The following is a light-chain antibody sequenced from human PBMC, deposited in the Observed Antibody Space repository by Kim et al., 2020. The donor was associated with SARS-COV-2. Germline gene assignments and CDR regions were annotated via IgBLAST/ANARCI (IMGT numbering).Light chain of an antibody. V-gene: IGLV4-69*01. CDR3: QTWGTGIRVL. Sequence: QPVLTQSPSASASLGASVKLTCTLSSGHSRYAVAWHQQQPEKGPRYLMKVNSDGSHRKGDGIPDRFSGSSSGAARYLIISSLQSEDEADYFCQTWGTGIRVLFGGGTQLTVL. CDR2: VNSDGSH. CDR1: SGHSRYA. J-gene: IGLJ2*01.